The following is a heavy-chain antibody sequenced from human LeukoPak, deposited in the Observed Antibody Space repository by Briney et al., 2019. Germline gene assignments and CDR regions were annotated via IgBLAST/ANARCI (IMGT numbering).Heavy chain of an antibody. D-gene: IGHD4-17*01. CDR1: IFRFSSYG. CDR2: IRNDGRNK. Sequence: PGGSLRLSCVASIFRFSSYGMHWVRQAPGKGLEWVAFIRNDGRNKYYADSVKSRFTISRDNSKNTLYLQMNSLRADDTAKYYCAKDLNYGDLFDYWGQGTLVTVSS. V-gene: IGHV3-30*02. CDR3: AKDLNYGDLFDY. J-gene: IGHJ4*02.